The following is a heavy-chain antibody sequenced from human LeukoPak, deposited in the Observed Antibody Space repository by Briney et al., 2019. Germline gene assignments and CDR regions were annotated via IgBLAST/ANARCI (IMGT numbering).Heavy chain of an antibody. CDR1: GYSFNSYW. D-gene: IGHD5-24*01. V-gene: IGHV5-51*01. J-gene: IGHJ4*02. CDR3: ARQEEMATILFDY. Sequence: GESPKIPRKGSGYSFNSYWLGLVRQMPGKGPEWMGIIYPRDSDTRYSPSFQGQLTISADKPISTASLQWSSLKASDTAMYYCARQEEMATILFDYWGQGTLVTVSS. CDR2: IYPRDSDT.